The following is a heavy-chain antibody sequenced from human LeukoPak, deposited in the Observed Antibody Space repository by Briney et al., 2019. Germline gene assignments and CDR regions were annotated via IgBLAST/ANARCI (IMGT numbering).Heavy chain of an antibody. CDR1: GVTLSSPV. CDR2: ISPSGGVT. CDR3: ARSRGWYGEWFDP. J-gene: IGHJ5*02. D-gene: IGHD6-19*01. V-gene: IGHV3-23*01. Sequence: GGSLRLSCAAPGVTLSSPVLNRGREAPGEGRERVSGISPSGGVTYYTDSVTGRFTISRDNSKNTPPLQMNSLRAEDTAVYYCARSRGWYGEWFDPWGQGTLVTVSS.